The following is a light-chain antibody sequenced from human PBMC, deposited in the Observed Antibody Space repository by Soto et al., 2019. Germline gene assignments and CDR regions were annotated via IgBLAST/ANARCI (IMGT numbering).Light chain of an antibody. J-gene: IGKJ4*01. CDR1: QTINNY. Sequence: EIVLTQSPATLSLSPGERATLSCRASQTINNYLAWYQQNPCQAPRLLVYDTSYRDIGIPARFSGSGSGTDFTLTISGLEPEEFAVYYCQQCSDWTPRLTLGGGTKVEIK. V-gene: IGKV3-11*01. CDR3: QQCSDWTPRLT. CDR2: DTS.